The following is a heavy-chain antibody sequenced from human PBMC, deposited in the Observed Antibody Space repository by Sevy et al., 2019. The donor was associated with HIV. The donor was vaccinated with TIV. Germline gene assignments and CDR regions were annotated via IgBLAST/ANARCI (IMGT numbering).Heavy chain of an antibody. CDR3: ATTIRSLDAFDI. D-gene: IGHD1-26*01. CDR1: GYTLTVLS. CDR2: FDPEDGET. Sequence: ASVKVSCKVSGYTLTVLSMHWVRQAPGKGLEWMGGFDPEDGETIYAQKFQGRVTMTEDTSTDTAYMELSSLRSEDTAVYYCATTIRSLDAFDIWGQGTMVTVSS. J-gene: IGHJ3*02. V-gene: IGHV1-24*01.